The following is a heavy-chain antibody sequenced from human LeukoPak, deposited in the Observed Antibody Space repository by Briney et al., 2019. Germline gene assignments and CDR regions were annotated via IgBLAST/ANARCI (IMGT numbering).Heavy chain of an antibody. CDR1: GYSFTNYW. V-gene: IGHV5-10-1*01. D-gene: IGHD6-13*01. J-gene: IGHJ4*02. CDR3: ARRSSGLDY. CDR2: IDPSDSYT. Sequence: GESLKISCKGSGYSFTNYWISWVRQMPGKGLEWMGRIDPSDSYTKYSPSFEGHVTISVDKSISTAFLQWNSLKASDSAMYYCARRSSGLDYWGQGTLVTVSS.